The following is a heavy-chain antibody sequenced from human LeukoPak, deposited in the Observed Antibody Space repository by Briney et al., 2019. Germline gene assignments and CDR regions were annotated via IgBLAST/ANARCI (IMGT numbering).Heavy chain of an antibody. CDR1: GFTFGDYY. V-gene: IGHV3-11*01. CDR3: ARTSAYYWNY. CDR2: ITTRGNTI. D-gene: IGHD3-22*01. J-gene: IGHJ4*02. Sequence: GGSLRLSCAASGFTFGDYYMSWIRQAPGKGLDWIAYITTRGNTIYYADSVKGRFTISRDNAENSLYLQMNSLRADDTAVYYCARTSAYYWNYWGQGTLVTVSS.